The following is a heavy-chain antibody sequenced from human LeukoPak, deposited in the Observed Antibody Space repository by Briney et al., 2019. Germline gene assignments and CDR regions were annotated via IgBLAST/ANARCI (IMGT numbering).Heavy chain of an antibody. CDR2: IYYSGRT. CDR1: GGSLSSYY. V-gene: IGHV4-59*01. D-gene: IGHD1-26*01. Sequence: PSETLSLTCTVSGGSLSSYYWSWIRQPPGTGQEWVGYIYYSGRTNYNPSRKSRVAISVDTSKNQFSLKLSSVTAADTAVYYCARDRRVVGATRPHDAFDIWGQGTMVTVSS. J-gene: IGHJ3*02. CDR3: ARDRRVVGATRPHDAFDI.